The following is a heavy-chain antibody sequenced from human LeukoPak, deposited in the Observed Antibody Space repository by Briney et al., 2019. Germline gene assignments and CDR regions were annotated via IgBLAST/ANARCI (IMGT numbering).Heavy chain of an antibody. J-gene: IGHJ4*02. Sequence: PGGSLRLSRAASGYSFSSHGMHWVRQAPGKGLEWAAAIWYDGSQKYYADSVKGRFTISRDNLENTGDLQMNSLRAEDTAVYYCARLYGRQSGYCHYWGPGTLVTVSS. V-gene: IGHV3-33*01. CDR1: GYSFSSHG. CDR3: ARLYGRQSGYCHY. D-gene: IGHD2-8*01. CDR2: IWYDGSQK.